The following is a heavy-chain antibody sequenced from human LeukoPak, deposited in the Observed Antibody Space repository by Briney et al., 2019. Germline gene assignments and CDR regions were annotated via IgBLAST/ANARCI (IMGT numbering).Heavy chain of an antibody. V-gene: IGHV3-53*01. CDR1: GFTVSSNY. CDR3: ARAILWFGENAFDY. J-gene: IGHJ4*02. Sequence: GGSLRLSCAASGFTVSSNYMSWVRQAPGKGLEWVSVIYSGGSTYYADSVKGRFTISRDNSKNTLYLQMNSLRAEDTAVYYCARAILWFGENAFDYWGQGTLVTVSS. D-gene: IGHD3-10*01. CDR2: IYSGGST.